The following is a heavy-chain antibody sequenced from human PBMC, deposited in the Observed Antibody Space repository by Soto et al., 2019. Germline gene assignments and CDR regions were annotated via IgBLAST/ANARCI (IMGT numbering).Heavy chain of an antibody. Sequence: QVQLVESGGGVVQPGRSLRLSCAASGFTFSSYGMHWVRQAPGKGLGWVAVIGYDGSNKYYEDSVKGRFTNSRDNSKNTLYLQMNSLRAEDTAVYYCARDLGSYYGGGYSYGMDVWGQGTTVTVSS. V-gene: IGHV3-33*01. D-gene: IGHD1-26*01. CDR3: ARDLGSYYGGGYSYGMDV. CDR2: IGYDGSNK. J-gene: IGHJ6*02. CDR1: GFTFSSYG.